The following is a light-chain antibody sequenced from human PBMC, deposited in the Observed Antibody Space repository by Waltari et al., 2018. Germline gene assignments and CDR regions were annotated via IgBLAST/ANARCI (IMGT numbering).Light chain of an antibody. Sequence: DIVLTPSPGALSLSPGDRATLPCRASQTVNSQYLVWYQQRPAQAPKLLIYDASTRATGIPDRFSGSGSGTDFTLTISRLEPEDFAVYYCQQYGGLPRTFGQGTKVESK. CDR3: QQYGGLPRT. CDR1: QTVNSQY. J-gene: IGKJ1*01. V-gene: IGKV3-20*01. CDR2: DAS.